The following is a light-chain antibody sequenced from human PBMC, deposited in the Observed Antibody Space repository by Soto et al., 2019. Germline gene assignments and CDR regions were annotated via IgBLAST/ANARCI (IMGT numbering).Light chain of an antibody. V-gene: IGKV2-30*01. J-gene: IGKJ3*01. CDR2: KVS. CDR3: MQGTHWPPFT. Sequence: DVVMTQSPLSLPVTLGQPASISCRSSESLVYSDGITYLNWFQQRPGQSPRRLIYKVSKRDSGVPDRFSGSGSSTDFTLKISRVEAEDVGVYYCMQGTHWPPFTFGPGTKVDIK. CDR1: ESLVYSDGITY.